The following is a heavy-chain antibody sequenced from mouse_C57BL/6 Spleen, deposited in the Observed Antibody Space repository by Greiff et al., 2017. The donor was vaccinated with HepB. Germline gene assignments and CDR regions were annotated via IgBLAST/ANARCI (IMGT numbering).Heavy chain of an antibody. CDR3: ARRGMGRWYFDV. D-gene: IGHD2-10*02. CDR1: GYTFTDYY. J-gene: IGHJ1*03. Sequence: VQLQQSGPELVKPGASVKISCKASGYTFTDYYMNWVKQSPGKGLEWIGDINPNNGGTSYNQKFKGKATLTVDKSSSTAYMGLRSLTSEDSAVYYCARRGMGRWYFDVWGTGATVTVSS. CDR2: INPNNGGT. V-gene: IGHV1-26*01.